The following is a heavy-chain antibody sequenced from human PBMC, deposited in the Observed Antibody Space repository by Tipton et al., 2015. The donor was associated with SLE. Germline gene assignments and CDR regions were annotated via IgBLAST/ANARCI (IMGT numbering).Heavy chain of an antibody. CDR2: IYNSENT. J-gene: IGHJ3*01. D-gene: IGHD4-17*01. CDR3: ARQWPGDVSAFDF. Sequence: LRLSCTVSGASISSSANDWGWIRQPPGKALEWIGSIYNSENTHYNPSLKSRVTISVDTSKNHFSLRLNSVTAADTAVYYCARQWPGDVSAFDFWGQGTVVTVSS. V-gene: IGHV4-39*01. CDR1: GASISSSAND.